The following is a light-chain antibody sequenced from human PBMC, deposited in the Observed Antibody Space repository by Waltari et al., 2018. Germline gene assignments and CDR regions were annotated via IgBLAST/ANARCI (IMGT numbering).Light chain of an antibody. CDR3: SAWDDTLGGVL. CDR1: SSNIGSNY. J-gene: IGLJ2*01. Sequence: QSVLTQPPSASETPGHRVTLSCSGSSSNIGSNYVYWYQQLSGTAPQLLIYRDNQRPSGVPDRFSGSKSGTSASLAISGLRSEDEADYFCSAWDDTLGGVLFGGGTKLTVL. V-gene: IGLV1-47*01. CDR2: RDN.